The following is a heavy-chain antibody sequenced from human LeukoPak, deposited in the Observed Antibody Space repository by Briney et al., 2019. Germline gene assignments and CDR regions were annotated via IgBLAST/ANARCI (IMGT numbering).Heavy chain of an antibody. V-gene: IGHV3-66*01. CDR1: GFTVSSNY. CDR3: ARDATRETPHDAFDI. CDR2: IYSGGST. Sequence: GRSLRLSCAASGFTVSSNYMSWVRQAPGKGLEWVSVIYSGGSTYYADSVKGRFTISRDNSKNTLYLQMNSLRAEDTAVYYCARDATRETPHDAFDIWGQGTMVTVSS. J-gene: IGHJ3*02.